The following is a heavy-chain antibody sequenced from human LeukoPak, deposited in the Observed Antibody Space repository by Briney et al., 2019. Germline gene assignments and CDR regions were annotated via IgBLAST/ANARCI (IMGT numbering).Heavy chain of an antibody. J-gene: IGHJ4*02. CDR3: ARNPYYYGSGSSRPLDY. D-gene: IGHD3-10*01. Sequence: PSETLSLTCAVSVGSISSSNWWGWVRQPPGKGLEWIGEIYHSGSTNYNPSLKSRVTISVDKSKNQFSRKLSSVTAADTAVYYCARNPYYYGSGSSRPLDYWGQGTLVTVSS. CDR1: VGSISSSNW. V-gene: IGHV4-4*02. CDR2: IYHSGST.